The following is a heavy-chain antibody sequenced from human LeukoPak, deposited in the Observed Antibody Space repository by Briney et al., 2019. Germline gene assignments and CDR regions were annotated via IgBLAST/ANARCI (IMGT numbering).Heavy chain of an antibody. J-gene: IGHJ3*02. Sequence: GGSLRLSCAASGFTFSSYEMNWVRQAPGKGLVWVSLIYNDGRTYYADSVKGRCTISRDNLKNVLYLQMNSLKVEDTALYYCARGLFLSGYLDAFDIWGQGTVVTASS. CDR1: GFTFSSYE. V-gene: IGHV3-53*01. D-gene: IGHD3-22*01. CDR3: ARGLFLSGYLDAFDI. CDR2: IYNDGRT.